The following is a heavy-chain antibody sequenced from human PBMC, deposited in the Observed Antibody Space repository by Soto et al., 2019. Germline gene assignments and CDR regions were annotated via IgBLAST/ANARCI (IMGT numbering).Heavy chain of an antibody. CDR2: IYYNGST. Sequence: WTWIRQSPGNGLEWIGHIYYNGSTDYNPSLKSRLTISAGTSKSQFSLRLTSVTAADTAVYYCARVWNTGDFGMYGMGVWGQGTTVIVSS. CDR3: ARVWNTGDFGMYGMGV. D-gene: IGHD3-16*01. V-gene: IGHV4-59*01. J-gene: IGHJ6*02.